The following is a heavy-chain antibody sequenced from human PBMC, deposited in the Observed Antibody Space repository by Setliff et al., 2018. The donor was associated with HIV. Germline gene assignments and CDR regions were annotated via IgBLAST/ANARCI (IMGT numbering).Heavy chain of an antibody. J-gene: IGHJ4*02. Sequence: GGSLRLSCAASGFATSRYWMNWVRQAPGEGLEWVANIKEDGREKYYVDSVKGRFTISRDNARNSVFLQMDSLRVEDTAIYYCARGHYSSSSGWGQGTLVTVS. D-gene: IGHD6-6*01. V-gene: IGHV3-7*03. CDR2: IKEDGREK. CDR1: GFATSRYW. CDR3: ARGHYSSSSG.